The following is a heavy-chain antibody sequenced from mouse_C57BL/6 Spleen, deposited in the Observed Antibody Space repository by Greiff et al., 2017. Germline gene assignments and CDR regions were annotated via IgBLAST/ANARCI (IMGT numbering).Heavy chain of an antibody. CDR1: GYTFTSYW. CDR3: ERLENEYDGFAY. CDR2: IYPGSGST. J-gene: IGHJ3*01. D-gene: IGHD2-4*01. Sequence: QVQLQQPGAELVKPGASVKMSCKASGYTFTSYWITWVKQRPGQGLEWIGDIYPGSGSTNYNDKFKSKATLTVGTSSSTAYMQLSSLTSEDAAVYYCERLENEYDGFAYWGQGTLVTVSA. V-gene: IGHV1-55*01.